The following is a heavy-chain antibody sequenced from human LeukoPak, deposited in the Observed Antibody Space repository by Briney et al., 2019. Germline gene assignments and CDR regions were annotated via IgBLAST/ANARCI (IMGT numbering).Heavy chain of an antibody. V-gene: IGHV6-1*01. J-gene: IGHJ5*02. D-gene: IGHD2-2*01. CDR1: GDSVSSNSVT. CDR3: AGRLTQYDCFDP. CDR2: TYYRSTWYS. Sequence: SQTLSLTCAISGDSVSSNSVTWNWIRQSPSRGLEWLGRTYYRSTWYSDYAVSVRGQITVNPDTSKNQFSLHLYSVTPEDTAVYYCAGRLTQYDCFDPWGQGILVTVSS.